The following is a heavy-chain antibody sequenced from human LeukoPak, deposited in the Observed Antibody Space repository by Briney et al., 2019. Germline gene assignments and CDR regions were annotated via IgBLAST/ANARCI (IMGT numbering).Heavy chain of an antibody. J-gene: IGHJ1*01. CDR2: INTNTGNP. D-gene: IGHD6-13*01. CDR3: ATWRKHSSSDERPEYFQH. V-gene: IGHV7-4-1*02. CDR1: GYTFTSYA. Sequence: GASVKVSCKASGYTFTSYAMNWVRQAPGQGLEWMGWINTNTGNPTYAQGFTGRFVFSLDTSVSTAYLQISSLKAEDTAVYYCATWRKHSSSDERPEYFQHWGQGTLVTVSS.